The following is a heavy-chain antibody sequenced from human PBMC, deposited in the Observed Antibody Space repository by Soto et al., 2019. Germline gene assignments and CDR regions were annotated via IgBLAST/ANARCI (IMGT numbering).Heavy chain of an antibody. CDR3: ARDRYCSSTSCYGGAFDM. J-gene: IGHJ3*02. D-gene: IGHD2-2*01. CDR1: GGTFSSYA. CDR2: IIPIFGTA. V-gene: IGHV1-69*13. Sequence: SVKVSCKASGGTFSSYAMSWVRQAPGQGLEWMGGIIPIFGTANYAQKFQGRVTITADESTSTAYMELSNLRSEDTAVYYCARDRYCSSTSCYGGAFDMWGQGTMVTV.